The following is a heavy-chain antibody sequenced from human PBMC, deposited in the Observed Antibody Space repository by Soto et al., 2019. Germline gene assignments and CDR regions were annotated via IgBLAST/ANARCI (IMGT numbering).Heavy chain of an antibody. V-gene: IGHV3-30*18. J-gene: IGHJ5*02. Sequence: QVQLVESGGGVVQPGRSLRLSCAASGFTFSSYGMHWVRQAPGKGLEWVAVISYDGSNKYYADSVKGRFTISRDNSKNVLYLQMNSLRAEDIDLYYWANYTWDFWSGYYSEPRFYPWGQGTLVTVTS. CDR1: GFTFSSYG. D-gene: IGHD3-3*01. CDR3: ANYTWDFWSGYYSEPRFYP. CDR2: ISYDGSNK.